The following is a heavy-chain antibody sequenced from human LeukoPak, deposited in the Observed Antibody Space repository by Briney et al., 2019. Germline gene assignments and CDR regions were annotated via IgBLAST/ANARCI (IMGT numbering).Heavy chain of an antibody. D-gene: IGHD3-10*01. J-gene: IGHJ6*03. V-gene: IGHV3-23*01. Sequence: PGGSLRLSCAASGFTFNNYDMSWVRQAPGKGLEWVSHISTSGGSTYYADSVKGRFTISRDNSRNTLYLQMNYLRAEDTAVYYCARDGGSGSSSTGDYYYYMDVWGKGTTVTVSS. CDR2: ISTSGGST. CDR3: ARDGGSGSSSTGDYYYYMDV. CDR1: GFTFNNYD.